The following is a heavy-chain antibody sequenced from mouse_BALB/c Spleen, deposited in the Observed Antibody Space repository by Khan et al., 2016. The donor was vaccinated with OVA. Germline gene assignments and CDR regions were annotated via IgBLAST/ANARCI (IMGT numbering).Heavy chain of an antibody. Sequence: QVQLKQSGAELAKPGASVKMSCKASGYTFTSYWMHWVKQRPGQGLEWIGYINPSTGYTEYNQKFKDKATLPADKSSSTAYMQLSSLTSEDSAVYYCARDLDYWGQGTTLTVSS. V-gene: IGHV1-7*01. CDR3: ARDLDY. J-gene: IGHJ2*01. CDR2: INPSTGYT. CDR1: GYTFTSYW.